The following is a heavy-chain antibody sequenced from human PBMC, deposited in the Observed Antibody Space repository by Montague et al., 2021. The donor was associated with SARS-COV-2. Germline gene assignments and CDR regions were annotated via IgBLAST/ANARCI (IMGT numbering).Heavy chain of an antibody. D-gene: IGHD4-23*01. CDR1: GGSITGYY. Sequence: SETLSLTCTVSGGSITGYYWSWLRRSPGKGLVWIAYIYDGGAVNYNPSLGNRVTISTDTSKNQLSLKVNSVTAADTAVYYCVRDHPYGGPRGAYDIWGQGTVVTVSS. J-gene: IGHJ3*02. V-gene: IGHV4-59*01. CDR3: VRDHPYGGPRGAYDI. CDR2: IYDGGAV.